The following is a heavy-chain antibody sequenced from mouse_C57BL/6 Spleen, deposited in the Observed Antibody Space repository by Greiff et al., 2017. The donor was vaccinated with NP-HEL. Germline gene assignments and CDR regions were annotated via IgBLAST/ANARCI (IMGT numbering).Heavy chain of an antibody. CDR1: GYSFTGYY. CDR2: INPSTGGT. D-gene: IGHD1-1*01. CDR3: ARATVVAREYFDV. V-gene: IGHV1-42*01. Sequence: EVQLQQSGPELVKPGASVKISCKASGYSFTGYYMNWVKQSPEKSLEWIGEINPSTGGTTYNQKFKAKATLTVDKSSSTAYMQLKSLTSEDSAVYYCARATVVAREYFDVWGTGTTVTVSS. J-gene: IGHJ1*03.